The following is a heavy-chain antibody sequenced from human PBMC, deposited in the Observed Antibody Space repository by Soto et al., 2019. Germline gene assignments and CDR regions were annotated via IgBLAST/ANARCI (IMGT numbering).Heavy chain of an antibody. J-gene: IGHJ1*01. CDR3: ARYSQPQH. CDR2: ILYDGSNE. CDR1: GFTFSDFG. Sequence: QVQLVESGGGVVQPGRSLRLSCAASGFTFSDFGIHWVRQAPGKGLEWVGVILYDGSNEYYADSVKGRFTVSRDNSKNTAYLQMNSLRAEDTAVYYCARYSQPQHWSQGTLVTVSS. V-gene: IGHV3-33*01. D-gene: IGHD3-10*01.